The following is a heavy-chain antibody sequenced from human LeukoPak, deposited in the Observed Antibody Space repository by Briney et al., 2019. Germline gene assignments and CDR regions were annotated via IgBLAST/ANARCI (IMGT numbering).Heavy chain of an antibody. CDR1: GYSFTNYW. Sequence: GESLKISCQGFGYSFTNYWIGWVRQVPVKGMEWMGGIYPGDSRVRYNPSFQGQVTLSVDNSINTTYLYWVSLRASDTAMYYCACRDLTSTWSLPWGQGTLVTVSS. D-gene: IGHD6-13*01. J-gene: IGHJ1*01. CDR2: IYPGDSRV. CDR3: ACRDLTSTWSLP. V-gene: IGHV5-51*01.